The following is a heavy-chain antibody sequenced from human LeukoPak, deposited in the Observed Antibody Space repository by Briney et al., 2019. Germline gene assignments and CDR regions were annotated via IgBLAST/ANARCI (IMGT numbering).Heavy chain of an antibody. J-gene: IGHJ6*03. D-gene: IGHD6-13*01. Sequence: SETLSLTCVVSGDSIRNDYWWNWVRQPPGKGLEWIGEIYHSGSTNYNPSLKSRVSISVDKSKNQFSLKLTSVTAADTAMYYCARKQHLEPSSYYYYYMDVWGKGTTVTVS. V-gene: IGHV4-4*02. CDR1: GDSIRNDYW. CDR2: IYHSGST. CDR3: ARKQHLEPSSYYYYYMDV.